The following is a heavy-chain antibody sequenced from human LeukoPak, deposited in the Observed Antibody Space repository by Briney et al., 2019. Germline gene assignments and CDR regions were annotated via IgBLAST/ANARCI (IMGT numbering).Heavy chain of an antibody. D-gene: IGHD1-14*01. CDR1: GGTFSSYA. CDR2: IIPILGIA. CDR3: ARGMEITPSYFDY. V-gene: IGHV1-69*04. Sequence: SVKVSCKASGGTFSSYAISWVRQAPGQGLEWMGRIIPILGIANYAQKFQGRVTITADKSTSTAYMELSSLRSEDTAVYYCARGMEITPSYFDYWGQGTLVTVSS. J-gene: IGHJ4*02.